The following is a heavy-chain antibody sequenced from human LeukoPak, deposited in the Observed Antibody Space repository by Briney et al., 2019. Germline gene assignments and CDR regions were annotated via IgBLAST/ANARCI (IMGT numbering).Heavy chain of an antibody. CDR3: ARAPFMTLKPTYFDY. V-gene: IGHV3-7*01. CDR2: IKQDGSEK. D-gene: IGHD1-14*01. CDR1: GFTFSSYW. J-gene: IGHJ4*02. Sequence: PGGSLRLSCAASGFTFSSYWMSWVRQAPGKGLEWVANIKQDGSEKYYVDSVKGRFTISRDNAKNSLYLQMNSLRAEDTAVYYCARAPFMTLKPTYFDYWGQGTLVTVSS.